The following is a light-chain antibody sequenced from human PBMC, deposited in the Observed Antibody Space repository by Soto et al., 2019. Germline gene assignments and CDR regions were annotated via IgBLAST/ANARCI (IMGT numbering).Light chain of an antibody. J-gene: IGLJ1*01. CDR1: TSNIGVNY. Sequence: QPVLTQPPSASGTPGQRVTISCSGSTSNIGVNYIYWYQQVPGTAPKPLIYRNIERPSGVPDRFSGSKSGTSASLAISGLRSEDEADYYCATWDDSLNGYVFGTGTKLTVL. V-gene: IGLV1-47*01. CDR2: RNI. CDR3: ATWDDSLNGYV.